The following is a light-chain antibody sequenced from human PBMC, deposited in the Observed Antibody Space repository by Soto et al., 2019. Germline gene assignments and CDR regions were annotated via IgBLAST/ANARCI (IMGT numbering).Light chain of an antibody. Sequence: QSVLTQPPSVSGAPGQRGTISCTGSSSDIGGGYDVHWYQHLPGSVPKLLIYGDTNRPSGVPDRCSGSKSGTSASLAITGVLAEDEADYYCQSYDSSLSGHVVFGGGTQLTVL. CDR1: SSDIGGGYD. J-gene: IGLJ2*01. CDR2: GDT. CDR3: QSYDSSLSGHVV. V-gene: IGLV1-40*01.